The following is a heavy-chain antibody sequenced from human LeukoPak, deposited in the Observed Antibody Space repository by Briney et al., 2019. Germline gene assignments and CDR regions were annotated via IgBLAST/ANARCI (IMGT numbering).Heavy chain of an antibody. Sequence: GGSLRLSCTASGFTFSGAWMTWVRQAPGEGLEWVSYISSSGSTIYYADSVKGRFTISRDNAKNSLYLQMNSLRAEDTAVYYCAELGITMIGGVWGKGTTVTISS. J-gene: IGHJ6*04. D-gene: IGHD3-10*02. CDR3: AELGITMIGGV. CDR1: GFTFSGAW. V-gene: IGHV3-48*04. CDR2: ISSSGSTI.